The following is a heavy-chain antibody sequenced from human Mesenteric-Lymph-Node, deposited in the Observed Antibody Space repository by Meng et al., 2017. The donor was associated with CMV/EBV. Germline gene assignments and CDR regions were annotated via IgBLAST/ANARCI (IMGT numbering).Heavy chain of an antibody. Sequence: SCAASGFTLSVYWMHWVRQVPGKGLEWVSHIKNDGSSTSYVDSVKGRFTISRDNAKNTLFLQMNSLRAEDTAVYYCVRDNRPGLIDYWGQGTLVTVSS. V-gene: IGHV3-74*01. J-gene: IGHJ4*02. CDR1: GFTLSVYW. CDR3: VRDNRPGLIDY. CDR2: IKNDGSST.